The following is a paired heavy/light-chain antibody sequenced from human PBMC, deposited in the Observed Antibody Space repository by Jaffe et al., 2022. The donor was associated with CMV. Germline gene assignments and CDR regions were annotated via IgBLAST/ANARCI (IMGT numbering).Light chain of an antibody. V-gene: IGLV2-8*01. CDR3: SSYAGSNNGV. CDR1: SSDVGGYNY. Sequence: QSALTQPPSASGSPGQSVTISCTGTSSDVGGYNYVSWYQQHPGKAPKLMIYEVSKRPSGVPDRFSGSKSGNTASLTVSGLQAEDEADYYCSSYAGSNNGVFGTGTKVTVL. J-gene: IGLJ1*01. CDR2: EVS.
Heavy chain of an antibody. CDR3: ARESSPLAFDY. Sequence: QVQLVESGGGLVKPGGSLRLSCAASGFTFSDYYMSWIRQAPGKGLEWVSYISSSGSTIYYADSVKGRFTISRDNAKNSLYLQMNSLRAEDTAVYYCARESSPLAFDYWGQGTLVTVSS. V-gene: IGHV3-11*01. CDR1: GFTFSDYY. CDR2: ISSSGSTI. J-gene: IGHJ4*02.